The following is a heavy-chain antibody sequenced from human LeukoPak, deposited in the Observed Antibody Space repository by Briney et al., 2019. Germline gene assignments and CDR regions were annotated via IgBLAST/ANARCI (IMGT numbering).Heavy chain of an antibody. CDR3: ARVGSWYPFDY. Sequence: PSETLSLTCTVSGGSISRYCWSWIRQSPGKGLEWIGYIYYSGSTNYNPSLKSRVTISVDTSKNQFSLKLSSVTAADTAVYFCARVGSWYPFDYWGQGTLVTVSS. J-gene: IGHJ4*02. D-gene: IGHD6-13*01. CDR1: GGSISRYC. CDR2: IYYSGST. V-gene: IGHV4-59*01.